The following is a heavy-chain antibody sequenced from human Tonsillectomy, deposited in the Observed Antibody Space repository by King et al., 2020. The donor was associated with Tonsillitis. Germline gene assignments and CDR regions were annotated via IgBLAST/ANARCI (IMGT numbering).Heavy chain of an antibody. Sequence: TLQESGPVLVKPTETLTLTCTVSGFSLTNNRMGIRWIRQPPGKALEWLAHIFSNDEKYHSTSLKSRLTVSKDTSKSQVVLTMTNMDPVDTATYYCARITGRSYGDAFDLWGPGTMVTVSS. V-gene: IGHV2-26*01. D-gene: IGHD5-18*01. CDR3: ARITGRSYGDAFDL. J-gene: IGHJ3*01. CDR1: GFSLTNNRMG. CDR2: IFSNDEK.